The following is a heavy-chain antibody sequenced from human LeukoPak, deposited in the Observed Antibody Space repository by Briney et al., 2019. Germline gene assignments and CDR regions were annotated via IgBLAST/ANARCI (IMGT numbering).Heavy chain of an antibody. Sequence: SETLSLTCTVSGGSISSYYWSWIRQPPGKGLEWIGYIYYSGSTNYNPSLKSRVTISVDTSKNQFSLKLSSVTAADTAVYYCARTYGSSGLGYFDLWGRGTLVTVSS. CDR2: IYYSGST. CDR1: GGSISSYY. V-gene: IGHV4-59*01. D-gene: IGHD6-13*01. J-gene: IGHJ2*01. CDR3: ARTYGSSGLGYFDL.